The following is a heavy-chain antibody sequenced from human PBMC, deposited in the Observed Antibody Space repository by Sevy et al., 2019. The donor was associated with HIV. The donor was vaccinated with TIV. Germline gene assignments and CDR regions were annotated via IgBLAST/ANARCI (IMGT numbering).Heavy chain of an antibody. CDR2: IYYSGNT. Sequence: SETLSLTRTISGGSIGSSYYWGWVRQRPGKGLELIGTIYYSGNTDYNPSLKSRVTISVDRSKNQVSLKLSSVTAADTAVYYCAKTETVYYYGMDVWGQGTSVTVSS. J-gene: IGHJ6*02. CDR3: AKTETVYYYGMDV. V-gene: IGHV4-39*01. CDR1: GGSIGSSYY. D-gene: IGHD1-1*01.